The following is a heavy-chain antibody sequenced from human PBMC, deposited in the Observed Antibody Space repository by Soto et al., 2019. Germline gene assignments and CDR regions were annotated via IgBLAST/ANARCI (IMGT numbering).Heavy chain of an antibody. J-gene: IGHJ4*02. CDR1: GGSIISYY. CDR2: IYYSGST. Sequence: QVQLQESGPGLVKPSETLSLTCTVSGGSIISYYWSWIRQPPGKGLEWIGYIYYSGSTNYNPSLKSRVTMPVDTSKNQFSLKLSSVTAADTAVYYCARAGAGSWYYFDYWGQGTLVTVSS. D-gene: IGHD6-13*01. V-gene: IGHV4-59*01. CDR3: ARAGAGSWYYFDY.